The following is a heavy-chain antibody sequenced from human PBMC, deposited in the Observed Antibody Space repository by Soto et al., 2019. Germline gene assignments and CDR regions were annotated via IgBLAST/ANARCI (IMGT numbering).Heavy chain of an antibody. Sequence: GGSLRLSCAASGFTFSNAWMIWVRQAPGKGLEWVGRIKRKSDGGTTDYAAPVKGRFTISRDDPANTLYLQMNSLKIEDTAVYFCAVNDYPDYWGQGALVTVSS. CDR1: GFTFSNAW. CDR2: IKRKSDGGTT. CDR3: AVNDYPDY. J-gene: IGHJ4*02. D-gene: IGHD4-17*01. V-gene: IGHV3-15*01.